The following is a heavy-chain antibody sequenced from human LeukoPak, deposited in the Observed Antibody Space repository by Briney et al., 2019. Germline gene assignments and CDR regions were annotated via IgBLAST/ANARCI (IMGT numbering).Heavy chain of an antibody. CDR3: ARDRSSSGGGDAFDI. V-gene: IGHV1-69*13. D-gene: IGHD6-6*01. CDR2: IIPIFGTA. J-gene: IGHJ3*02. Sequence: GASVKVSCKASGGTFSSYAISWVRQAPGQGLEWMGGIIPIFGTANYAQKFQGRVTITADESTSTAYMELSSLRSEDTAVYYCARDRSSSGGGDAFDIWGQGTMVTVSS. CDR1: GGTFSSYA.